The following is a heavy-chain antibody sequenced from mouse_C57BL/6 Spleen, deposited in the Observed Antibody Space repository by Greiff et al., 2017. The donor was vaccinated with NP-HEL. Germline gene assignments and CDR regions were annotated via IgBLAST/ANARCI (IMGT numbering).Heavy chain of an antibody. V-gene: IGHV10-3*01. J-gene: IGHJ3*01. Sequence: EVMLVESGGGLVQPKGSLKLSCAASGFTFNTYAMHWVRQAPGKGLEWVARIRSKSSNYATYYADSVKDRFTISRDDSQSMLYLQMNNLKTEDTAMYYCVRDQAYYSNYWFAYWGQGTLVTVSA. CDR1: GFTFNTYA. D-gene: IGHD2-5*01. CDR3: VRDQAYYSNYWFAY. CDR2: IRSKSSNYAT.